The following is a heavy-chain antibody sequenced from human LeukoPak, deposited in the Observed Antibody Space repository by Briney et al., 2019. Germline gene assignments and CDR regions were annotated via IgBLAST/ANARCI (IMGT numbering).Heavy chain of an antibody. Sequence: PSETLSLTCAVYGGSFSGYYWSWIRQPPGKGLEWIGEINHSGSTNYNPSLKSRVTISVDTSKNQFSLKLSSVTAADTAVYYCARGGYIVVVPAASQHYYDSSGYYASWGQGTLVTVSS. V-gene: IGHV4-34*01. CDR1: GGSFSGYY. CDR2: INHSGST. J-gene: IGHJ5*02. CDR3: ARGGYIVVVPAASQHYYDSSGYYAS. D-gene: IGHD3-22*01.